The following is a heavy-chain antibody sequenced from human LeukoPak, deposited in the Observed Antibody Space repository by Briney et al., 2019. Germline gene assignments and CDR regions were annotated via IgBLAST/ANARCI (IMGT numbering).Heavy chain of an antibody. CDR1: GFTFSSYA. J-gene: IGHJ4*02. D-gene: IGHD5-18*01. CDR2: ISYDGSNK. CDR3: AREDTAMVLFDY. V-gene: IGHV3-30*04. Sequence: GRSLRLSCAASGFTFSSYAMHWVRQAPGKGLEWAAVISYDGSNKYYADSVKGRFTISRDNSKNTLYLQMNSLRAEDTAVYYCAREDTAMVLFDYWGQGTLVTVSS.